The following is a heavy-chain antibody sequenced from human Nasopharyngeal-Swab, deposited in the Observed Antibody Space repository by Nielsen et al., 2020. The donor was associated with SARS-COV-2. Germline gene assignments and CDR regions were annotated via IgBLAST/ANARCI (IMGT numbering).Heavy chain of an antibody. D-gene: IGHD4-23*01. CDR3: TRDIGGKDGY. J-gene: IGHJ4*02. CDR1: GFTFSSYS. V-gene: IGHV3-23*01. CDR2: ITGNGDTT. Sequence: GESLKISCAASGFTFSSYSMSWLRQAPGKGLEWVSTITGNGDTTYYADSVKGRFTISRDNAKNTLYLQMDSLRGEDTAVYYCTRDIGGKDGYWGQGNLVTVSS.